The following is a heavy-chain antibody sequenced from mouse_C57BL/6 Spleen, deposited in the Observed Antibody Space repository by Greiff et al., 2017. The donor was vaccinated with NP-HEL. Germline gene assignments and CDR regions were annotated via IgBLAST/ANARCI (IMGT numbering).Heavy chain of an antibody. D-gene: IGHD2-14*01. CDR3: ARDGGTDYFDY. Sequence: DVKLVESGGGLVKPGGSLKLSCAASGFTFSDYGMHWVRQAPEQGLEWVAYISSGSSTIYYADTVKGRFTISRDNAKNTLFLQMTSLRSEDTAMYYCARDGGTDYFDYWGQGTTLTVSS. CDR2: ISSGSSTI. V-gene: IGHV5-17*01. J-gene: IGHJ2*01. CDR1: GFTFSDYG.